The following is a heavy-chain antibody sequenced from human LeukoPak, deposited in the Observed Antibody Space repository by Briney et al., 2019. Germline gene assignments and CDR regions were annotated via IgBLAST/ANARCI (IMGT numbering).Heavy chain of an antibody. D-gene: IGHD3-16*02. CDR2: ISGSGGLT. Sequence: GGSLRLSCAASGFPFNSYVMTWVRQAPGKGLEWVSVISGSGGLTYHADSAKGRFTVSRDNSKNTLYLQMNSLRAEDTAVYSCAKGYCDYIWGSYRSDAFDIWGQGTMVTVSS. CDR3: AKGYCDYIWGSYRSDAFDI. CDR1: GFPFNSYV. J-gene: IGHJ3*02. V-gene: IGHV3-23*01.